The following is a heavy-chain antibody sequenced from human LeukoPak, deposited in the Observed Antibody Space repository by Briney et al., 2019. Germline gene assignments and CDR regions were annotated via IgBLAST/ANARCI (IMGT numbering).Heavy chain of an antibody. CDR1: GFTFGDYA. CDR2: IRSKAYGGTT. Sequence: PGGSLRLSCTASGFTFGDYAMSWVRQAPGKGLEWVGFIRSKAYGGTTEYAASVKGRFTISRDDSKSIAYLQMNSLKTEDTAVYFCTKDIGYFDYWGRGTLVTVSS. J-gene: IGHJ4*02. V-gene: IGHV3-49*04. CDR3: TKDIGYFDY.